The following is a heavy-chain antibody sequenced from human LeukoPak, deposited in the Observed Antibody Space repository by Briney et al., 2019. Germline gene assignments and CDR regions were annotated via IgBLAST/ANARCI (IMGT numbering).Heavy chain of an antibody. CDR1: GFAFSTYA. V-gene: IGHV3-23*01. Sequence: GGSLRLSCAASGFAFSTYALSWVRHAPGKGLEWVSAITGSGGSTYYADSVKGRFTISRDNTKNTLYLQMNNLRAEDTAVYYCANTLSSGWYFYSPSDYWGQETLVTVSS. CDR2: ITGSGGST. CDR3: ANTLSSGWYFYSPSDY. D-gene: IGHD6-19*01. J-gene: IGHJ4*02.